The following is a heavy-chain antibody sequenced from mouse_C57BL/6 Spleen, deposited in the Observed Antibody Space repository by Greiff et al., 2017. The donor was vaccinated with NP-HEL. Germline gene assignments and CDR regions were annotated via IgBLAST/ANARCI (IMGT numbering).Heavy chain of an antibody. CDR1: GFSLTSYA. D-gene: IGHD2-2*01. Sequence: VKLMESGPGLVAPSQSLSITCTVSGFSLTSYAISWVRQPPGKGLEWLGVIWTGGGTNYNSALKSRLSISKDNSKSQVFLKMNSLQTDDTARYYCARIPDGYAYAMDYWGQGTSVTVSS. CDR3: ARIPDGYAYAMDY. V-gene: IGHV2-9-1*01. J-gene: IGHJ4*01. CDR2: IWTGGGT.